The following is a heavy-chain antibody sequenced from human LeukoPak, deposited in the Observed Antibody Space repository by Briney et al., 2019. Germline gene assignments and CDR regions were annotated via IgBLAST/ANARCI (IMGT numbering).Heavy chain of an antibody. J-gene: IGHJ4*02. V-gene: IGHV1-69*13. CDR2: IIPIFGTA. CDR3: ARVSDSGSYYSPFDY. CDR1: GGTFSSYA. Sequence: SVKVSCKASGGTFSSYAISWVRQAPGQGLEWMGGIIPIFGTANYAQKFQGRVTITADESTSTAYMELSSLRSEDTAVYYCARVSDSGSYYSPFDYWGQGTLVTVSS. D-gene: IGHD1-26*01.